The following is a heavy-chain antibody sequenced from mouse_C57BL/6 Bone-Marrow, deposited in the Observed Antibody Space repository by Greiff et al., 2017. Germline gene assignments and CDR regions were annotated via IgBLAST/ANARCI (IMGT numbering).Heavy chain of an antibody. J-gene: IGHJ4*01. CDR2: ISDGGSYT. V-gene: IGHV5-4*01. CDR1: GFTFSSYA. Sequence: DVLLVESGGGLVKPGGSLKLSCAASGFTFSSYAMSWVRQTPEKRLEWVATISDGGSYTYYPDNVKGRFTISRDNAKNNLYLQMSHLKSEDTAMYYCARDQNAMDYWGQGTSVTVSS. CDR3: ARDQNAMDY.